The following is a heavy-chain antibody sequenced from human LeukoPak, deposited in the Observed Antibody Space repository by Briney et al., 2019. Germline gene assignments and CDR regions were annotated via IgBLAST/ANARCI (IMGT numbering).Heavy chain of an antibody. Sequence: HSGGSLRLSCAASGFTFSSSWMTWVRQAPGKGLEWVAHINEDGSDKYYVDSVTGRFSISRDNTKNSLYLQMSSLRAEDTAVYYCATWSNAWEFDYWGQGTLVSVSS. V-gene: IGHV3-7*05. J-gene: IGHJ4*02. D-gene: IGHD1/OR15-1a*01. CDR3: ATWSNAWEFDY. CDR2: INEDGSDK. CDR1: GFTFSSSW.